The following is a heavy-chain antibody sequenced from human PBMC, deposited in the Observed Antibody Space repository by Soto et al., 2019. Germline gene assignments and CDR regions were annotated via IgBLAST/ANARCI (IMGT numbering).Heavy chain of an antibody. Sequence: AGSLRLSGAASGFTVSSNYMSWVRQAPGKGLEWVSVIYSGGSTYYADSVKGRFTISRDNSKNTLYLQMNSLRAEETAAYCCARGGDGSEFDYWGQGTLVTVSS. CDR3: ARGGDGSEFDY. CDR1: GFTVSSNY. J-gene: IGHJ4*02. V-gene: IGHV3-53*01. D-gene: IGHD5-12*01. CDR2: IYSGGST.